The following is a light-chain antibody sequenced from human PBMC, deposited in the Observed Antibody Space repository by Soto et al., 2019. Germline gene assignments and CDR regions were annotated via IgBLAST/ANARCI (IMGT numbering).Light chain of an antibody. V-gene: IGLV4-60*02. CDR1: SGHSSYI. J-gene: IGLJ3*02. Sequence: QPVLTQSSSASASLGSSVKLTCTLSSGHSSYIIAWHQQQPGKAPRYLMKLEGSGSYHKGSGVPDRFSGSSSGADRYLTISNLQFEDEADYYCETWDSNTHTVFGGGTQLTLL. CDR2: LEGSGSY. CDR3: ETWDSNTHTV.